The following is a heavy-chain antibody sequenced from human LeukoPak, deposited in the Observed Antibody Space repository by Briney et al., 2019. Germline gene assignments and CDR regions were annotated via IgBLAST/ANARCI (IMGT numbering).Heavy chain of an antibody. CDR3: ARVSRGNSVGGDY. J-gene: IGHJ4*02. CDR2: IYYSGST. D-gene: IGHD4-23*01. CDR1: GGSISSGSYY. Sequence: PSETLSLTCTVSGGSISSGSYYWSWIRQPPGKGLEWIGYIYYSGSTNYNPSLKSRVTISVDTSKNQFSLKLSSVTAADTAMYYCARVSRGNSVGGDYWGQGTLVTVSS. V-gene: IGHV4-61*01.